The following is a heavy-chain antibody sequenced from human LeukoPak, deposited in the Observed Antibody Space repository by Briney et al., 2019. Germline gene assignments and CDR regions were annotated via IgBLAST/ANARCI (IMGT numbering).Heavy chain of an antibody. Sequence: ASVKVSCKAARYIFTSHLMHWVRQAPGQRVEWMGIIYPGGNYTNYAQKFHDRVTMTRDTSASTIYMELSSLKSEDTAVYYCARATDQEFDYWGQGTVVTVSS. J-gene: IGHJ4*02. V-gene: IGHV1-46*01. CDR3: ARATDQEFDY. CDR1: RYIFTSHL. D-gene: IGHD2-2*01. CDR2: IYPGGNYT.